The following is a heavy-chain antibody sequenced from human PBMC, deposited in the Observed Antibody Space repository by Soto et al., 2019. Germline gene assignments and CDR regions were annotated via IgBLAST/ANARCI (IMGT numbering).Heavy chain of an antibody. V-gene: IGHV4-31*03. Sequence: PSETLSLTCTVSGGSISSGGYYWSWIRQHPWKGLEWIGYIYYSGSTYYNPSLKSRVTISVDTSKNQFSLKLSSVTAADTAVYYCASGRVIEDYYDSSGLQYYFDYWGQGXLVTVYS. CDR2: IYYSGST. CDR1: GGSISSGGYY. D-gene: IGHD3-22*01. J-gene: IGHJ4*02. CDR3: ASGRVIEDYYDSSGLQYYFDY.